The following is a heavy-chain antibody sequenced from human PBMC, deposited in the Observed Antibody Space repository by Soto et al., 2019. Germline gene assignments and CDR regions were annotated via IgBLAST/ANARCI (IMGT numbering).Heavy chain of an antibody. Sequence: QVQLVQSGAEVKKPGASVRVSCEASGYSFTSDNINWVRQAPGQGLEWVGWMNPKNGRSGYGQKFQGRVILTRDTSTNTAYMELTNLRSEDTAVYYCARGQDSFDTCGCKDYWGRGTVVTVSS. V-gene: IGHV1-8*01. D-gene: IGHD3-22*01. J-gene: IGHJ4*02. CDR2: MNPKNGRS. CDR1: GYSFTSDN. CDR3: ARGQDSFDTCGCKDY.